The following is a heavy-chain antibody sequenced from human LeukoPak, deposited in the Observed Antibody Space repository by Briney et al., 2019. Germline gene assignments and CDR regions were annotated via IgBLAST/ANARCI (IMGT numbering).Heavy chain of an antibody. V-gene: IGHV4-34*01. CDR3: ARAGITIFGVVDY. J-gene: IGHJ4*02. D-gene: IGHD3-3*01. CDR1: GGSFSGYY. Sequence: SETLSLTCAVYGGSFSGYYWCWIRQPPGKGLEWIGEINHSGSTNYNPSLKSRVTISVDTSKNQFSLKLSSVTAADTAVYYCARAGITIFGVVDYWGQGTLVTVSS. CDR2: INHSGST.